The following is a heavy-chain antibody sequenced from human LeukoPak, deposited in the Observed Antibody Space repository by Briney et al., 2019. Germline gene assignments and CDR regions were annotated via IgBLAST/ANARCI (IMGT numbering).Heavy chain of an antibody. Sequence: PGGSLRLSCAASGFTFSSYSMNWVRQAPGKGLEWVSSISSSSSYIYYADSVKGRFTISRDNAKNSLYLRMNSLRAEDTAVYYCARLSQQLATYYFDYWGQGTLVTVSS. J-gene: IGHJ4*02. V-gene: IGHV3-21*01. D-gene: IGHD6-13*01. CDR2: ISSSSSYI. CDR1: GFTFSSYS. CDR3: ARLSQQLATYYFDY.